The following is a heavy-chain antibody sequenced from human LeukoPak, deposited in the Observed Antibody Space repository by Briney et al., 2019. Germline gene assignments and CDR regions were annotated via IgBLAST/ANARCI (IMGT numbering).Heavy chain of an antibody. D-gene: IGHD4-17*01. V-gene: IGHV4-39*01. CDR1: GGSNSNNYFY. Sequence: PSETLSLTCTVSGGSNSNNYFYWGWIRQPPGKGLEWLGSLFYRGSTYYNPSLKSRVTISVDTSKNQLALKLGSVTASDTAIYFCARHSNPVTYGKGFDYWGQGTLVTVSS. J-gene: IGHJ4*02. CDR3: ARHSNPVTYGKGFDY. CDR2: LFYRGST.